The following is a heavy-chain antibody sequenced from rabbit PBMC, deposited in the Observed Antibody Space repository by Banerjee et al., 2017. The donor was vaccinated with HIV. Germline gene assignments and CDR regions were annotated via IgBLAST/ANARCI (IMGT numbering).Heavy chain of an antibody. V-gene: IGHV1S43*01. Sequence: QEQLVESGGGLVQPGGSLTLTCKASGIDFSNHYYMCWVRQAPGKGLELIACIVTSTGSTWYASWVNGRFTISRSTSLNTVDLKMTSLTVADTATYFCARCTSGDFIPQYFNLWGQGTLVTVS. CDR3: ARCTSGDFIPQYFNL. J-gene: IGHJ4*01. D-gene: IGHD1-1*01. CDR1: GIDFSNHYY. CDR2: IVTSTGST.